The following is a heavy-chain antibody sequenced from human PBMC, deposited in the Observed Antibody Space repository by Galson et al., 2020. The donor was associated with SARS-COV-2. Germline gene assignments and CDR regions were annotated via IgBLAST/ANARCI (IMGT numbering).Heavy chain of an antibody. CDR2: ISHDGSDK. Sequence: GGSLRLSCVTSGFSFTSFGMHWVRQAPGKGLEWVAVISHDGSDKYYADSVKGQFTISRENSRNTLYLQLNNLRPEDTAVYYCARVMWSLSLGLFDAFDVWGLGTMATVSS. CDR3: ARVMWSLSLGLFDAFDV. V-gene: IGHV3-30*19. CDR1: GFSFTSFG. D-gene: IGHD3-16*01. J-gene: IGHJ3*01.